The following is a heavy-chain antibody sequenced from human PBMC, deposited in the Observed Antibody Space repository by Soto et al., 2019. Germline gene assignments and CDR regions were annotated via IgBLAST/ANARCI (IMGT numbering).Heavy chain of an antibody. J-gene: IGHJ6*02. Sequence: QVQLVQSGAEVKKPGASVKVSCKASGYTFTSYGISWVRQAPGQGLEWMGWISAYNGNTNYAQKLQGRVTMTADASTNTDYRELRSLRSDPTDVYYYERNGATVGSAPSYSQYSMEIWGQGTTVTVSS. CDR2: ISAYNGNT. V-gene: IGHV1-18*04. CDR1: GYTFTSYG. D-gene: IGHD2-15*01. CDR3: ERNGATVGSAPSYSQYSMEI.